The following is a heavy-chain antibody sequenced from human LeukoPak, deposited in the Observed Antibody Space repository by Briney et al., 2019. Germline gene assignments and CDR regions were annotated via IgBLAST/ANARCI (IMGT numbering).Heavy chain of an antibody. D-gene: IGHD1-26*01. CDR3: ARDPYSGNYGNYYYYYMDV. CDR2: IKKDGSEK. J-gene: IGHJ6*03. V-gene: IGHV3-7*01. CDR1: GFTFSSHW. Sequence: PAGSLRLSCAASGFTFSSHWMSWVRQAPGKGLEWVANIKKDGSEKYYVDAVKGRFTISRDNAKDSLYLQMNSLGPEDTAVYYCARDPYSGNYGNYYYYYMDVWGKGTTVTISS.